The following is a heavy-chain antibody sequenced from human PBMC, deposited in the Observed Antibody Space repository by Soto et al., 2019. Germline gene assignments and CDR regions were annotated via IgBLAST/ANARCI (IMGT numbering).Heavy chain of an antibody. CDR3: ANSRVSMVRGLIIIPNY. CDR1: GFPFTGYA. CDR2: ISGHGDAT. D-gene: IGHD3-10*01. V-gene: IGHV3-23*01. Sequence: GGSLRLSCAASGFPFTGYAMSWVRQAPGKGLEWVSAISGHGDATFYADAAKGRFTISRDNSKNTLYLHMNSLRAEDTALYYCANSRVSMVRGLIIIPNYWGQGTLVTVSS. J-gene: IGHJ4*02.